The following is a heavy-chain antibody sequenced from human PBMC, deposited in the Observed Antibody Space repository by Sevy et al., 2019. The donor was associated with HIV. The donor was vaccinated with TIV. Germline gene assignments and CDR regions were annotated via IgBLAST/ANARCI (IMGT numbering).Heavy chain of an antibody. V-gene: IGHV3-23*01. CDR3: AKHGGGFWELNYYYYGMDV. CDR2: ISGSGGST. CDR1: GFTFSSYA. Sequence: GGSLRLSCAASGFTFSSYAMSWVRQAPGKGLEWVSAISGSGGSTYYADSVKGRFTISRDNSKNALYLQMNGLRAEDTAVYYCAKHGGGFWELNYYYYGMDVWGQGTTVTVSS. J-gene: IGHJ6*02. D-gene: IGHD3-10*01.